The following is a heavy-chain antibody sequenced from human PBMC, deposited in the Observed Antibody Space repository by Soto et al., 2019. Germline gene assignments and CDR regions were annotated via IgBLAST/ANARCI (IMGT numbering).Heavy chain of an antibody. V-gene: IGHV3-48*01. CDR3: ARDRLFSQGVLDR. D-gene: IGHD3-10*01. Sequence: EVQLVESGGGLVQPGGSLRLSCGASGFTFSTYAMNWVRQTPGKGLEWLLYISSDGTTIHYADSVKGRFTISRDNANNSLFLQMSNLRVGDTAVYYCARDRLFSQGVLDRWGPGTLVTVSS. CDR1: GFTFSTYA. CDR2: ISSDGTTI. J-gene: IGHJ2*01.